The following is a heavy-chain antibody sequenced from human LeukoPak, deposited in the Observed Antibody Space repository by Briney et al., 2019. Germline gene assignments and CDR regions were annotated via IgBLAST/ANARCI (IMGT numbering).Heavy chain of an antibody. CDR3: ATDPSGISMVRGVSAFDI. CDR1: GYTLTELS. D-gene: IGHD3-10*01. V-gene: IGHV1-24*01. Sequence: GASVKVSCKVSGYTLTELSMHWVRQAPGKGLEWMGGFDPEDGETIYAQKFQGRVTMTEDTSTDTAYMELSSLRSEDTAVYYCATDPSGISMVRGVSAFDIWGQGTMVTVSS. J-gene: IGHJ3*02. CDR2: FDPEDGET.